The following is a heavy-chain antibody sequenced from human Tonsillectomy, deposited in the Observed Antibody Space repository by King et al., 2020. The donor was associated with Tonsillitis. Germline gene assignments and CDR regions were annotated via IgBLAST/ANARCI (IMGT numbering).Heavy chain of an antibody. Sequence: VQLVESGGGVVQPGRSLRLSCAASGFTFSSYGMHWVRQAPGKGLEWVAVISYDGSNKYYADSVKGRFTISRDNSKNTLYLQMKSLRPEDTAVYYCAKDGEGQWELLPEYFQHWGQGTLVTVSS. CDR3: AKDGEGQWELLPEYFQH. V-gene: IGHV3-30*18. CDR1: GFTFSSYG. J-gene: IGHJ1*01. D-gene: IGHD1-26*01. CDR2: ISYDGSNK.